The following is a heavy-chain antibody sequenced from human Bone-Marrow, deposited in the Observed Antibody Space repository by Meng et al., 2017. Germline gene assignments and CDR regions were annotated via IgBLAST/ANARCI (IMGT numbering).Heavy chain of an antibody. D-gene: IGHD1-26*01. CDR3: ARNLERWGPRGFDY. CDR2: INSDGSST. Sequence: GGSLRLSCAASGFTFSSYWMHWVRQAPGKGLVWVSRINSDGSSTSYADSVKGRFTISRNNAKNTLYLQMNSLRAEDTAVYYCARNLERWGPRGFDYWGQGTLVTVSS. CDR1: GFTFSSYW. V-gene: IGHV3-74*01. J-gene: IGHJ4*02.